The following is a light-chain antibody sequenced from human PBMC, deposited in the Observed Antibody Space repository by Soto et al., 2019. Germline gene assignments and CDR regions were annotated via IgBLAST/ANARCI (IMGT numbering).Light chain of an antibody. CDR2: DAS. Sequence: EIVLTQSPATLSLSPGERATRSCRASQSVSSYLAWYQQKPGQAPRLLIYDASNRATGIPARFSGSGSGTDFTHTISILEPEDFAVYYCQQRSNWPRTFGPGTKVDIK. V-gene: IGKV3-11*01. CDR3: QQRSNWPRT. J-gene: IGKJ3*01. CDR1: QSVSSY.